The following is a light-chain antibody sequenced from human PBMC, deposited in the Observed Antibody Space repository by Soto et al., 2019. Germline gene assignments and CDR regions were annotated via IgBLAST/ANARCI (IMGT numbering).Light chain of an antibody. CDR3: QQLNSYPIT. V-gene: IGKV1-9*01. Sequence: IQLTQSPSCLCASVGGSCPITCGASQGISSFLAWYQQKPGQAPKLLXYAASTLQSGVPSRFSGSGSGTDCTLTISSLQPEDFDTYLCQQLNSYPITFGQGTRLEIK. CDR2: AAS. CDR1: QGISSF. J-gene: IGKJ5*01.